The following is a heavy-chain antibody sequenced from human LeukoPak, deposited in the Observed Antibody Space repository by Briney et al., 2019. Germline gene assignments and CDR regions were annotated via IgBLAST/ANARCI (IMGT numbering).Heavy chain of an antibody. CDR2: IYYSGST. Sequence: YPSETLSLTCTVSGGSISSYYWSWIRQPPGKGLEWIGYIYYSGSTNYNPSLKSRVTISVDTSKNQFSLKLSSVTAADTAVYYCARLVTGAMGLYYYYYGMDVWGQGTTVTVSS. D-gene: IGHD1-20*01. CDR3: ARLVTGAMGLYYYYYGMDV. J-gene: IGHJ6*02. V-gene: IGHV4-59*01. CDR1: GGSISSYY.